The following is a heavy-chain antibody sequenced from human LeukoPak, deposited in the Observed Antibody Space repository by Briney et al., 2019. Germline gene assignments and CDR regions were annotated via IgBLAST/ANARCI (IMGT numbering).Heavy chain of an antibody. CDR3: AKDLGYSYGYDY. J-gene: IGHJ4*02. CDR1: GFTFSSYA. CDR2: ISGSGGST. D-gene: IGHD5-18*01. V-gene: IGHV3-23*01. Sequence: GRSLRLSCAASGFTFSSYAMSWVRQAPGKGLEWVSAISGSGGSTYYADSVKGRFTISRDNSKNTLYLQMNSLRAEDTAVYYCAKDLGYSYGYDYWGQGTLVTVSS.